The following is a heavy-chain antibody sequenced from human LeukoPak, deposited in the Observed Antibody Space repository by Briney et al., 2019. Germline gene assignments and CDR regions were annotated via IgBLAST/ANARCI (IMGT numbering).Heavy chain of an antibody. Sequence: PGGSLRLSCAASGFTFNRYNMNWVRRAPGKGLEWVSSISTSSSYIYYADSVRGRFTISRDNAKNSLYLQMNSLRAEDTAVYSCARGADGVSSNSRGWFDPWGQGTLVTVSS. CDR2: ISTSSSYI. CDR3: ARGADGVSSNSRGWFDP. J-gene: IGHJ5*02. V-gene: IGHV3-21*01. D-gene: IGHD2-15*01. CDR1: GFTFNRYN.